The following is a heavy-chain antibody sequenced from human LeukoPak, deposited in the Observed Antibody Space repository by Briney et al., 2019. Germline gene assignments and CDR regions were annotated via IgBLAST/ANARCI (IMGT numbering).Heavy chain of an antibody. V-gene: IGHV3-21*01. CDR3: ARVVRHAGIAVAGTDY. CDR2: ISTSSSYI. J-gene: IGHJ4*02. Sequence: GGSLRLSCAASGFTFSSYTMNWVRQAPGKGLEGVASISTSSSYIYYGDSVKGRFTISRDNAKNSLYLQMNSLRAEDTALYYCARVVRHAGIAVAGTDYWGQGTLVTVSS. D-gene: IGHD6-19*01. CDR1: GFTFSSYT.